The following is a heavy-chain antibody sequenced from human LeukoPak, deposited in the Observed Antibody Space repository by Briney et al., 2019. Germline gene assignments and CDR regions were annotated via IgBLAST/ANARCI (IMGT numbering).Heavy chain of an antibody. D-gene: IGHD5-18*01. CDR2: IIPIFGTA. Sequence: EASVKVYCKASGGTFSSYAISWVRQAPGQGLELMGGIIPIFGTANYAQKFQGRVTTTADKSTSTAYMELSSLRSEDTAVYYCARAVVDTAGFDYWGQGTLVTVSS. CDR1: GGTFSSYA. J-gene: IGHJ4*02. CDR3: ARAVVDTAGFDY. V-gene: IGHV1-69*06.